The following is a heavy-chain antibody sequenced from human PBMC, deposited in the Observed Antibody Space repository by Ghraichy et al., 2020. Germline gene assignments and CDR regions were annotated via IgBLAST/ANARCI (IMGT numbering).Heavy chain of an antibody. D-gene: IGHD5-12*01. J-gene: IGHJ6*02. Sequence: GGSPRLSCAASGFTFSSYWMSWVRQAPGKGLEWVANIKQDGSEKYYVDSVKGRFTISRDNAKNSLYLQMNSLRAEDTAVYYCARDSIVAPLYYYYGMDVWGQGTTVTVSS. CDR2: IKQDGSEK. CDR1: GFTFSSYW. CDR3: ARDSIVAPLYYYYGMDV. V-gene: IGHV3-7*01.